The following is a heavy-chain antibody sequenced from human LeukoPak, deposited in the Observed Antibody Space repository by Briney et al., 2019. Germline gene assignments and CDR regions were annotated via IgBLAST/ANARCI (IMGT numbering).Heavy chain of an antibody. D-gene: IGHD3-10*01. CDR1: GYTFTSYY. Sequence: ASVKVSCKASGYTFTSYYMHWVRQAPGQGLEWMGIINPSGGSTSYAQKFQGRVTMTRDTSTSTVYMELSSLRSEDTAVYYCARDGYYGSGSGENYYYYYMDVWGKGTTVTISS. CDR2: INPSGGST. V-gene: IGHV1-46*01. J-gene: IGHJ6*03. CDR3: ARDGYYGSGSGENYYYYYMDV.